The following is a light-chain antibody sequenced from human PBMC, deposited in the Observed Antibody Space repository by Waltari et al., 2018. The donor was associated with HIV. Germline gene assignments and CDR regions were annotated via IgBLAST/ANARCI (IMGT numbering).Light chain of an antibody. J-gene: IGLJ2*01. CDR1: KIGGES. CDR2: DDS. Sequence: SYVVTQPPSVSVAPGETATITCGGNKIGGESVHWYQQKPGQAPVLVIYDDSDRPAGIPARLSASNSGNTATLTISRVEAGDEADYYCQVWDIRSDSVVFGGGTKLTVL. V-gene: IGLV3-21*04. CDR3: QVWDIRSDSVV.